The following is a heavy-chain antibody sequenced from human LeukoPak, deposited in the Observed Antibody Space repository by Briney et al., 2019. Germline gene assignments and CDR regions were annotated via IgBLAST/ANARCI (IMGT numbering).Heavy chain of an antibody. V-gene: IGHV4-30-4*01. Sequence: SETLSLTCTVSGGSISSGDYYWSWIRQPPGKGLEWIGYIYYSGSTYYNPSLKSRVTISVDTSKNQFSLKLSSVTAADTAVYYCARDLGRRYCSSTSCYQNWFDPWGQGTLVTVSS. J-gene: IGHJ5*02. CDR2: IYYSGST. CDR1: GGSISSGDYY. D-gene: IGHD2-2*01. CDR3: ARDLGRRYCSSTSCYQNWFDP.